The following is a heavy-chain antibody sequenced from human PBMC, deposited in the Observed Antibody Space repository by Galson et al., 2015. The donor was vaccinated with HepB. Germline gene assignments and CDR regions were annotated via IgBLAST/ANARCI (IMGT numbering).Heavy chain of an antibody. CDR2: IRSKANSYAT. V-gene: IGHV3-73*01. Sequence: SLRLSCAASGFTFSGSAMHWVRQASGKGLEWVGRIRSKANSYATAYAASVKGRFTISRDDSKNTAYLQMNSLETEDTAVYYCTRLQGAARPGERDFDYWGQGTLVTVSS. D-gene: IGHD6-6*01. CDR3: TRLQGAARPGERDFDY. CDR1: GFTFSGSA. J-gene: IGHJ4*02.